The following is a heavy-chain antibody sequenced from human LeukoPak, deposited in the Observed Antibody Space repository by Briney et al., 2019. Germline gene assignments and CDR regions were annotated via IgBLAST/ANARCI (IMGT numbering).Heavy chain of an antibody. J-gene: IGHJ4*02. CDR1: GFTFTTYT. CDR2: ISGSGAYI. Sequence: GGSLRLSCAASGFTFTTYTMNWVRQAPGKGLEWVSSISGSGAYIYYADSVKGRFTISRDNSKNTLYLQMNSLRAEDTAVYYCARDRYYDSSGYSFDYWGQGTLVTVSS. D-gene: IGHD3-22*01. CDR3: ARDRYYDSSGYSFDY. V-gene: IGHV3-21*01.